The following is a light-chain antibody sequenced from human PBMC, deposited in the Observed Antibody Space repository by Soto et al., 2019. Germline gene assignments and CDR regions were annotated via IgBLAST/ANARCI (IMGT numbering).Light chain of an antibody. CDR2: KAS. J-gene: IGKJ1*01. CDR3: QQYNIYPRT. V-gene: IGKV1-5*03. Sequence: DLQMTQSPSTLSASVGDRVTITCRASQTINTWLAWYQQKPGKAPNLLIYKASSLESGVPSRFSGGGSGTEFTLTISSLQPDDFATYYCQQYNIYPRTFGQGTKVEIK. CDR1: QTINTW.